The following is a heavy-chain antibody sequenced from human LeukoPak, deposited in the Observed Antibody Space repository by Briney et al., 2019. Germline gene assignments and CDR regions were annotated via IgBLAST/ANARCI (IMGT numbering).Heavy chain of an antibody. J-gene: IGHJ6*03. CDR3: ARLVAVAGTRYYYYYMDV. CDR2: ISTSSSYI. D-gene: IGHD6-19*01. V-gene: IGHV3-21*01. Sequence: GGSLRLSCAASGFTFSSYSMNWVRQAPGKGLEWVSSISTSSSYINYADAVKGRFTISRDNAKNSLYLQMNSLRAEDTAVYYCARLVAVAGTRYYYYYMDVWGKGTTVTISS. CDR1: GFTFSSYS.